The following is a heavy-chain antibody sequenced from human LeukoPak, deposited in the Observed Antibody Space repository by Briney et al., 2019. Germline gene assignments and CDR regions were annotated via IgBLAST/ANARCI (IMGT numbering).Heavy chain of an antibody. CDR2: IIPILGIA. CDR1: GGTFSSYA. D-gene: IGHD3-22*01. Sequence: SVKVSCKASGGTFSSYAISWVRQAPGQGLEWMGRIIPILGIANYAQKFQGRVTITADKSTSTAYMELSSLRSENTAVYYCARDRDPYYYDSSGYLPDYWGQGTLVTVSS. J-gene: IGHJ4*02. V-gene: IGHV1-69*04. CDR3: ARDRDPYYYDSSGYLPDY.